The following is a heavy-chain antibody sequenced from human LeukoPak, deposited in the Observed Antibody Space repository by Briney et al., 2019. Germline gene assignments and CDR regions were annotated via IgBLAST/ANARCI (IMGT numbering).Heavy chain of an antibody. D-gene: IGHD5-18*01. CDR3: ARGRVQLWLSYYYMDV. CDR1: GYIFTDYY. CDR2: INPNSGDT. Sequence: ASVKVSCKASGYIFTDYYMHWVRQAPGQGLEWMGWINPNSGDTNFAQKFQGRVTMTRDTSISTAYMELSRLRSDDTAVYYCARGRVQLWLSYYYMDVWGKGTTVTVSS. V-gene: IGHV1-2*02. J-gene: IGHJ6*03.